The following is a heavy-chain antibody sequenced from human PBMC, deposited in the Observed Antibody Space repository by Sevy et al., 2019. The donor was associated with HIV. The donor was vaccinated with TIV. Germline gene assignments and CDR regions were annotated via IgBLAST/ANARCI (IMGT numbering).Heavy chain of an antibody. Sequence: GGSLRLSCAASGFTVSSNYMSWVRQAPGKGLEWVSVIYSGGSTYYADSVKGRFTISRDNSKNTLYLQMNSLRAEDTAVYYCARDGENYYYSMDVWGQGTTVTVSS. CDR1: GFTVSSNY. V-gene: IGHV3-66*01. J-gene: IGHJ6*02. CDR2: IYSGGST. D-gene: IGHD7-27*01. CDR3: ARDGENYYYSMDV.